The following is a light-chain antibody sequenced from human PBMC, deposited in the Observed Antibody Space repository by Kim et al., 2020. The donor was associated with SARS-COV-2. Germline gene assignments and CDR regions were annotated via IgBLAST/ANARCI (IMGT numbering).Light chain of an antibody. CDR2: AAS. CDR1: QSVTYNY. V-gene: IGKV3-20*01. CDR3: QQHGSTPRT. Sequence: PGERATLSCWASQSVTYNYVAWYQQKPGQAPRLLIDAASSRATGIPDRFSGSGSGTDFTLTISRLEPEDSAVYYCQQHGSTPRTFGQGTKV. J-gene: IGKJ1*01.